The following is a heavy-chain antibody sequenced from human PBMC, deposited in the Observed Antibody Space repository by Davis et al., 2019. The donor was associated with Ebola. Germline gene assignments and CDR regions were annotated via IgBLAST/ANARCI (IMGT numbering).Heavy chain of an antibody. Sequence: GESLKISCEASGFIVSGYYMNWVRQAPGKGLEWVSSISSSSSYIYYADSVKGRFTISRDNAKNSLYLQMNSLRAEDTAVYYCARDSPYYDILTGYYIYFDYWGQGTLVTVSS. J-gene: IGHJ4*02. CDR1: GFIVSGYY. CDR2: ISSSSSYI. D-gene: IGHD3-9*01. V-gene: IGHV3-21*01. CDR3: ARDSPYYDILTGYYIYFDY.